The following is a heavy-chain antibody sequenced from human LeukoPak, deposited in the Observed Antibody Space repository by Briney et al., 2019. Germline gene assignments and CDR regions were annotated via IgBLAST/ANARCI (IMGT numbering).Heavy chain of an antibody. CDR1: GFTFDDYG. CDR3: ARWGLFCSGGSCYFDY. Sequence: GGSLRLSCAASGFTFDDYGMSWVRQAPGKGLEWVSGINWNGGSTGYADSVKGRFTISRDNAKNSLYLQMSSLRAEDTALYYCARWGLFCSGGSCYFDYWGQGTLVTVSS. D-gene: IGHD2-15*01. J-gene: IGHJ4*02. V-gene: IGHV3-20*04. CDR2: INWNGGST.